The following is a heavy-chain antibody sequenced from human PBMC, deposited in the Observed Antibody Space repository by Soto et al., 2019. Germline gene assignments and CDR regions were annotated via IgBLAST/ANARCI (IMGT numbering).Heavy chain of an antibody. V-gene: IGHV1-8*01. Sequence: QVQLVQSGAEVKKPGASVKVSCKASGYTFTSYDINWVRQATGQGLEWMGWMNPTSGNTGYAQKFQGRVTMTRNTSISTAYMELSSLRSEDTGVYYCARGGLFGELLVGCFDPWGQGTLVTVS. J-gene: IGHJ5*02. D-gene: IGHD3-10*02. CDR1: GYTFTSYD. CDR2: MNPTSGNT. CDR3: ARGGLFGELLVGCFDP.